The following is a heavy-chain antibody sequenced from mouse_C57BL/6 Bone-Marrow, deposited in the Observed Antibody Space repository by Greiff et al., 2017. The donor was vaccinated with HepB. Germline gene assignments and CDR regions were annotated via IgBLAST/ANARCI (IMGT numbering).Heavy chain of an antibody. Sequence: EVQRVESGAELVRPGASVKLSCTASGFNIKDDYMHWVKQRPEQGLEWIGWIDPENGDTEYASKFQGKATITADTSSNTAYLQLSSLTSEDTAVYYCTTPYGNYAYWGQGTLVTVSA. CDR2: IDPENGDT. J-gene: IGHJ3*01. D-gene: IGHD2-1*01. CDR1: GFNIKDDY. CDR3: TTPYGNYAY. V-gene: IGHV14-4*01.